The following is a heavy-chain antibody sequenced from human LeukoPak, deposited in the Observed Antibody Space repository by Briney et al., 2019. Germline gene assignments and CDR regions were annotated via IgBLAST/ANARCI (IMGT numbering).Heavy chain of an antibody. V-gene: IGHV4-59*01. J-gene: IGHJ4*02. CDR2: IYYNGGA. CDR3: ARGYSSRPFDY. Sequence: PSETLSLTCTISGGSISNYYWSWIRHPPRKGLEWLGYIYYNGGAKYNPSLKSRVTISVDTSKNQFSLKLSSVTAADTAVYYCARGYSSRPFDYWGQGTLVTVSS. D-gene: IGHD6-19*01. CDR1: GGSISNYY.